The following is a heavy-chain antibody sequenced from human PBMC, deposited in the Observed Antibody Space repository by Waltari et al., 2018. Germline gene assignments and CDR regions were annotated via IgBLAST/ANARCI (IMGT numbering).Heavy chain of an antibody. CDR1: GYRFRRYS. CDR2: IRTYNGET. CDR3: ARDPGVLYFQH. Sequence: QVHLVQSGAEVKKPGASVKVSGKASGYRFRRYSRNWVRQVPGQGLEWMGWIRTYNGETNYAKKFQGRVTMTTDTSTSTAYMELRSLTSDDTAVYYCARDPGVLYFQHWGQGTLVTVSS. D-gene: IGHD2-8*01. V-gene: IGHV1-18*01. J-gene: IGHJ1*01.